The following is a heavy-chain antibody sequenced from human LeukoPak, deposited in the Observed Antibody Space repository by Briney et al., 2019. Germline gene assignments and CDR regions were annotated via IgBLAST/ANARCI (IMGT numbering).Heavy chain of an antibody. CDR3: ARDTPTAADAFDI. CDR1: GFTFSSYA. J-gene: IGHJ3*02. D-gene: IGHD2-2*01. V-gene: IGHV3-30-3*01. Sequence: GGSLRLSCAASGFTFSSYAMHWVRQAPGKGLEWVAVISYDGSNKYYADSVKGRFTISRDNSKNTLYLQMNSLRAEDTAVYYCARDTPTAADAFDIRGQGTMVTVSS. CDR2: ISYDGSNK.